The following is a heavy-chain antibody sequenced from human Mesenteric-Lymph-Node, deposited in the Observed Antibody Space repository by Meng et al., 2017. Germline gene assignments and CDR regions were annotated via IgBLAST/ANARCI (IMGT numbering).Heavy chain of an antibody. CDR3: ARASDSSGYSPFSAFDI. V-gene: IGHV3-20*04. J-gene: IGHJ3*02. D-gene: IGHD3-22*01. Sequence: GESLKISCAASGFTFDDYGMSWVRQAPGKGLEWVSGINWNGGSTGYADSVKGRFTISRDNAKNSLYLQMNSLRAEDTALYYCARASDSSGYSPFSAFDIWGQGTMVTVSS. CDR2: INWNGGST. CDR1: GFTFDDYG.